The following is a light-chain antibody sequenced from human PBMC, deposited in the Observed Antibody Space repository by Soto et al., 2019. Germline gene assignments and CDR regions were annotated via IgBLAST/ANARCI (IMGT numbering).Light chain of an antibody. CDR3: CSYAGNSSFV. Sequence: SALTQPASVSGSPGQSITISCTGTSSDVGSYNLVSWYQQPPGTAPKLMIYEGSRWPSGVSNRFSGSKSGNTASLTISGLQAEYEADYYCCSYAGNSSFVFGSGTKLTV. J-gene: IGLJ1*01. CDR1: SSDVGSYNL. V-gene: IGLV2-23*01. CDR2: EGS.